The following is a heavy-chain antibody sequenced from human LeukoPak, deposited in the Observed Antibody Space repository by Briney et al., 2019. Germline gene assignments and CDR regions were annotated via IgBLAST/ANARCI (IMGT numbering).Heavy chain of an antibody. CDR1: GYSFSSGYY. CDR2: IYHSGST. J-gene: IGHJ4*02. V-gene: IGHV4-38-2*02. D-gene: IGHD3-3*01. Sequence: PSETLSLTCTVSGYSFSSGYYWGWIRQPPGKGLEWIGSIYHSGSTYYNPSLKSRVTISVDTSKNQFSLKLSSVTAADTAVYYCARAEWGLVDYWGQGTLVTVSS. CDR3: ARAEWGLVDY.